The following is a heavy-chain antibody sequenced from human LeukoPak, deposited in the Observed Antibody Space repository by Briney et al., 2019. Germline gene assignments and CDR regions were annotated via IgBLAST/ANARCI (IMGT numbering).Heavy chain of an antibody. Sequence: PGGSLRLSCEASGFAFSDYAMTGVRQAPGKGLEWVSAIKGSGGGSSYDDSVKGGFTMTRATSKSTLYPQMTRLRAGDPAVYFCGRDPNGDYVAAFEFWGQGTLVTVSS. CDR1: GFAFSDYA. D-gene: IGHD4-17*01. V-gene: IGHV3-23*01. CDR3: GRDPNGDYVAAFEF. CDR2: IKGSGGGS. J-gene: IGHJ3*01.